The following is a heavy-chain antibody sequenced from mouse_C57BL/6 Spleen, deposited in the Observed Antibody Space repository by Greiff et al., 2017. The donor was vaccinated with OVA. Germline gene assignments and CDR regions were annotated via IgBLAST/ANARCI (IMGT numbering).Heavy chain of an antibody. CDR2: IDPANGNT. Sequence: DVKLVESVAELVRPGASVKLSCTASGFNIKNTYMHWVKQRPEQGLEWIGRIDPANGNTKYAPKFQGKATITADTSSNTAYLQLSSLTSEDTAIYYCASGRNYYGSSYDYFDYWGQGTTLTVSS. J-gene: IGHJ2*01. CDR3: ASGRNYYGSSYDYFDY. V-gene: IGHV14-3*01. D-gene: IGHD1-1*01. CDR1: GFNIKNTY.